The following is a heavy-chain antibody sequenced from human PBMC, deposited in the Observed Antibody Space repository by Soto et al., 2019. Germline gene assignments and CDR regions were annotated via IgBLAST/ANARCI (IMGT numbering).Heavy chain of an antibody. CDR2: IKQDGSEK. CDR1: GFTFSSYW. Sequence: GGSLRLPCAASGFTFSSYWMSWVRQAPGKGLEWVTNIKQDGSEKYYVDSVKGRFTISRDNAKNSLYLQMNSLRVEDTAVYYCAREFPHYDILTGYSADYYFDYWGQGTLVTVSS. CDR3: AREFPHYDILTGYSADYYFDY. J-gene: IGHJ4*02. V-gene: IGHV3-7*01. D-gene: IGHD3-9*01.